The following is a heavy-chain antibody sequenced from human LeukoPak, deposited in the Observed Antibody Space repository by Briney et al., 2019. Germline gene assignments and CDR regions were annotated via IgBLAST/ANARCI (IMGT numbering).Heavy chain of an antibody. Sequence: GGSLRLSCAASGFTFSSYGMHWVRQAPGKGLEWVAVIWYDGSNKYYADSVKGRFTISRDNSKNTLYLQMNSLRAEDTAVYYCAKDSRVGATPGPFDYWGQGTLVTVSS. V-gene: IGHV3-33*06. CDR1: GFTFSSYG. D-gene: IGHD1-26*01. CDR3: AKDSRVGATPGPFDY. CDR2: IWYDGSNK. J-gene: IGHJ4*02.